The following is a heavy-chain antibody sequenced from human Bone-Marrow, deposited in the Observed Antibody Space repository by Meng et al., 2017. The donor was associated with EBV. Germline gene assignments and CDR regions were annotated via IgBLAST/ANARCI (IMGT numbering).Heavy chain of an antibody. CDR1: XYTFTSYY. D-gene: IGHD2-15*01. CDR3: AREGLVVAATHGRYYFDY. V-gene: IGHV1-46*01. CDR2: INPSGGST. Sequence: QVQLVQSGAEVKKPGASVKVSCXAXXYTFTSYYMHWVRQAPGQGLEWMGIINPSGGSTSYAQKFQGRVTMTRDTSTSTVYMELSSLRSEDTAVYYCAREGLVVAATHGRYYFDYWGQGTLVTVSS. J-gene: IGHJ4*02.